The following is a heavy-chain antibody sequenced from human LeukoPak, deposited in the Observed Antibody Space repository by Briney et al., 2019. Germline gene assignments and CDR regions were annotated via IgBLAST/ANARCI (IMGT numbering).Heavy chain of an antibody. CDR1: GFTFNGYG. Sequence: PGGSLRLSCAASGFTFNGYGMNWVRQAPGKGLEWVSYISSSSSTIYYADSVKGRFSISRDNAKNSLYLQMDSLRVEDTAFYFCAKNPVGESSGSSSLWYFDLWGRGARVSVTS. CDR2: ISSSSSTI. CDR3: AKNPVGESSGSSSLWYFDL. D-gene: IGHD3-22*01. J-gene: IGHJ2*01. V-gene: IGHV3-48*04.